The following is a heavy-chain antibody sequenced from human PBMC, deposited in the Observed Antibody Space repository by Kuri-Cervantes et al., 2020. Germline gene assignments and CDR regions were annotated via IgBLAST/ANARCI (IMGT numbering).Heavy chain of an antibody. J-gene: IGHJ6*02. CDR3: ARGIRITKNLGGKGGMDV. CDR2: IFYTGNT. V-gene: IGHV4-59*01. Sequence: SETLSLTCTVSGGSISSYYWGWIRQPPGKGLEWIGYIFYTGNTKYSPSLKSRVTISVDTSKNQPSLKLNSVTAADTAVYYCARGIRITKNLGGKGGMDVCGQAIT. D-gene: IGHD3-3*01. CDR1: GGSISSYY.